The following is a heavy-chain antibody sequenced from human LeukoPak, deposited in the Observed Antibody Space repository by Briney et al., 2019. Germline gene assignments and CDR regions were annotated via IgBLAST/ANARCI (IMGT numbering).Heavy chain of an antibody. J-gene: IGHJ4*02. D-gene: IGHD4-11*01. Sequence: GASVKVSCKASGYTFTSYGISWVRQAPGQGLEWMGWISAYNGNTNYAQKLQGRVTMTTDTSTSTAYMELSSLRSEDTAVYYCASGRVAMTTVKVDYWGQGTLVTVSS. CDR3: ASGRVAMTTVKVDY. CDR2: ISAYNGNT. CDR1: GYTFTSYG. V-gene: IGHV1-18*01.